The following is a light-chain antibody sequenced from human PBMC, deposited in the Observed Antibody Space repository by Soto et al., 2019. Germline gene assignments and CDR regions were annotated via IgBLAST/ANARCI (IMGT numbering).Light chain of an antibody. J-gene: IGLJ2*01. V-gene: IGLV2-11*01. CDR1: SGDVGAYNY. Sequence: QSVLTQPRSVSGSPEQSVTISCTGTSGDVGAYNYVSWYQQHPGKAPKLMIYDVSQRPSGVPDRFSGSKSGNTASLTISGLQSDDEADYYCCSYAGSYTVLFGGGTKLTVL. CDR3: CSYAGSYTVL. CDR2: DVS.